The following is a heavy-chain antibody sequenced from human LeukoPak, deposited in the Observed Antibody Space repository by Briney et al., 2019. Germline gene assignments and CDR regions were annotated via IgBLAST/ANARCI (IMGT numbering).Heavy chain of an antibody. CDR2: ISGGGGST. CDR1: ELTFSNYA. Sequence: GGSPRLSCAASELTFSNYAMSWVRQAPGKGLEWVSTISGGGGSTYYADSVKGRFTISRDNSKNTLYLQMNSLSAEDTARYYCAKALVTTMVINYGFDIWGQGTMVTVSS. D-gene: IGHD3-10*01. J-gene: IGHJ3*02. V-gene: IGHV3-23*01. CDR3: AKALVTTMVINYGFDI.